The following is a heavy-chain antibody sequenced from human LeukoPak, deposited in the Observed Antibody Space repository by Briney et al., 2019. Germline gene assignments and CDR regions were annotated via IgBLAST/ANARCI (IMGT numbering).Heavy chain of an antibody. CDR2: IYTSGST. D-gene: IGHD6-19*01. CDR3: ARARGSQWLIPDNWFDP. Sequence: SETLSLTCTVSGGSISSYYWSWIRQPAGKGLEWIGRIYTSGSTNYDPSLKSRVTMSVDTSKNQFSLKLSSVTAADTAVYYCARARGSQWLIPDNWFDPWGQGTLVTVSS. CDR1: GGSISSYY. J-gene: IGHJ5*02. V-gene: IGHV4-4*07.